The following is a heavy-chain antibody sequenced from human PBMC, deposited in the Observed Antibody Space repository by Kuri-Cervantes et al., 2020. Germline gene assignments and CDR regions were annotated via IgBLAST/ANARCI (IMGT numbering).Heavy chain of an antibody. CDR1: GFTFSSYG. CDR2: ISYDGSNK. V-gene: IGHV3-30*18. Sequence: GESLKISCAASGFTFSSYGMHWVRQAPGKGLEWVAVISYDGSNKYYADSVKGRFTISRDNSKNTLYLQMNSLRAEDTAVYYCAKEKRGYCSSTSCYFDYYYYYGMDVWGQGTTVTVSS. J-gene: IGHJ6*02. CDR3: AKEKRGYCSSTSCYFDYYYYYGMDV. D-gene: IGHD2-2*01.